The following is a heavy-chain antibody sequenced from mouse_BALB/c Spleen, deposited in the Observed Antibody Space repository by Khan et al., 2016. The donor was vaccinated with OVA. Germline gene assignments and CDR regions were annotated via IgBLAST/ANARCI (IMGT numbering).Heavy chain of an antibody. J-gene: IGHJ2*01. CDR1: GYSITSGYG. D-gene: IGHD1-2*01. Sequence: VPLLASGPGLVKPSQSLSLTCTVTGYSITSGYGWNWIRQFPGNKLEWMGYISYSGSTNYNPSLKSRISITRDTSKNQFFLQLNSVTTEDTATYYWARTARIKYWGQGTTLTVSS. CDR3: ARTARIKY. CDR2: ISYSGST. V-gene: IGHV3-2*02.